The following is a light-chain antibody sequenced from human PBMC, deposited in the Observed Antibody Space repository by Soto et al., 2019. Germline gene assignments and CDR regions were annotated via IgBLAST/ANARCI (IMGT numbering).Light chain of an antibody. Sequence: DVRLTQSPSSLSASVGDRVTISCRASQSISNYLNWYQHKTGKXPRLLIFAASSLQSGVPSRFSGSRSGPDFTLTISSLQPEDFATYYCQQSYSSPPTFGKGPRWIS. CDR2: AAS. J-gene: IGKJ1*01. CDR3: QQSYSSPPT. CDR1: QSISNY. V-gene: IGKV1-39*01.